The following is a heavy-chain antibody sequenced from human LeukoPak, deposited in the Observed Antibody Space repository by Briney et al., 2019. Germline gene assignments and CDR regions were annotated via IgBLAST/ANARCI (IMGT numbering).Heavy chain of an antibody. CDR2: IYYSGST. Sequence: SETLSLTCTVSGGSISSSSYYWGWIRQPPGKGLEWIVSIYYSGSTYYNPSLKSRVTISVDTSKNQFSLKLSSVTAADTAVYYCARPQEYCNSTSCYPLGWFDPWGQGTLVTVSS. CDR3: ARPQEYCNSTSCYPLGWFDP. CDR1: GGSISSSSYY. D-gene: IGHD2-2*01. J-gene: IGHJ5*02. V-gene: IGHV4-39*01.